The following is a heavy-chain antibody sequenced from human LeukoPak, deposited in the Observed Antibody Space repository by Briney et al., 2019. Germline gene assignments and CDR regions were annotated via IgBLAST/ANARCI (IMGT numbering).Heavy chain of an antibody. CDR2: ISSSSSYI. J-gene: IGHJ4*02. CDR1: GFTFSSYS. D-gene: IGHD6-19*01. CDR3: AKSSSVRYHFDY. V-gene: IGHV3-21*04. Sequence: GGSLRLSCAASGFTFSSYSMNWVRQAPGKGLEWVSSISSSSSYIYYADSVKGRFTISRDNSKNTLYLQMNSLRAEDTAVYYCAKSSSVRYHFDYWGQGTLVTVSS.